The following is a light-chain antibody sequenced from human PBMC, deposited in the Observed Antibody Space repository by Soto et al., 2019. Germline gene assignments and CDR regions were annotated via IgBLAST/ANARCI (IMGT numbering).Light chain of an antibody. CDR2: DVS. Sequence: QSALTQPASVSGSPGQSVNISCTGTSSDDGGYNYVSWYQQNAGKAPKLTIYDVSNRPSGVSDRFSGSKSGNTASLTISGLQAEDEADYYCSSYTSGTTRYVFGTGTKLTVL. CDR3: SSYTSGTTRYV. V-gene: IGLV2-14*03. J-gene: IGLJ1*01. CDR1: SSDDGGYNY.